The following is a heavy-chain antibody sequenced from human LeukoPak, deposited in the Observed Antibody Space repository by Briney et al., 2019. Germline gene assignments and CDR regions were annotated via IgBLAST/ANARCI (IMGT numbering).Heavy chain of an antibody. CDR3: ARDHVEYQLLRIFDY. Sequence: PGGSLRLSCAASGFTFSSYAMRWVRQAPGKGLEWVAVISYDGSNKYYADSVKGRFTISRDNSKNTLYLQMNSLRAEDTAVYYCARDHVEYQLLRIFDYWGQGTLVTVSS. D-gene: IGHD2-2*01. J-gene: IGHJ4*02. CDR2: ISYDGSNK. V-gene: IGHV3-30-3*01. CDR1: GFTFSSYA.